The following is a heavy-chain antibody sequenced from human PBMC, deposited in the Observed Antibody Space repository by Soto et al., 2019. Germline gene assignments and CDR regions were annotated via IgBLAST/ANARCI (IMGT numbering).Heavy chain of an antibody. CDR2: IYHTGTI. J-gene: IGHJ2*01. D-gene: IGHD2-8*01. Sequence: SEPLSLTCSVSGVSIGSVNFYWSWMRQPPGKGLEWLTSIYHTGTIYITPSLRSRLTISSDTSRNQFSLNLTSVTAADTALYLCPSHNVQMRGCYW. CDR3: PSHNVQMRGCYW. V-gene: IGHV4-30-4*01. CDR1: GVSIGSVNFY.